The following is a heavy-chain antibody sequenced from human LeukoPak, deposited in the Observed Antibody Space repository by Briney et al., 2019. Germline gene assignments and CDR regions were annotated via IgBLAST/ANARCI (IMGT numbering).Heavy chain of an antibody. D-gene: IGHD3-22*01. CDR2: INQDGCEN. CDR3: ATEFFGNYYDSSGYYYFPFDY. Sequence: PGGSLRLSCAASGFDFSNYWMTWIRQAPGKGLEYVANINQDGCENYYVDSVKGRFTISRDNAKNSLYLQMNSLRAEDTAVYYCATEFFGNYYDSSGYYYFPFDYWGQGTLVTVSS. V-gene: IGHV3-7*01. CDR1: GFDFSNYW. J-gene: IGHJ4*02.